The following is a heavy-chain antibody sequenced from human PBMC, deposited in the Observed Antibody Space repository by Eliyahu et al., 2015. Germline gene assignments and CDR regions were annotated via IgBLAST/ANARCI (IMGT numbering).Heavy chain of an antibody. J-gene: IGHJ4*02. CDR2: ISGGGVNT. D-gene: IGHD1-1*01. V-gene: IGHV3-23*01. CDR3: AKTGVNWNDGDYYDH. Sequence: EVQLLESGGGLVQPGGSLRLSCAVSGFTFSSYAMSWVRQAPGKGLGWVSAISGGGVNTYYADSVKGRFTISRDNSKNTLYLQMNSLRADDTAMYYCAKTGVNWNDGDYYDHWGQGALVTVSS. CDR1: GFTFSSYA.